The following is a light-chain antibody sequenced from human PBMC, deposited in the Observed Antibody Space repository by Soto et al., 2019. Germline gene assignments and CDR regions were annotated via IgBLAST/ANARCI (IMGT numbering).Light chain of an antibody. J-gene: IGLJ2*01. CDR3: SSFAGINNLL. Sequence: QSALTQPPSASGSPGQSVTISCTGTSSDVGAYDYVSWCQQHPGKAPKLMIYEVSQRPSGVPDRFSGSKSGNTASLTISGLQAEDEGDYYCSSFAGINNLLFGGGTKVTVL. V-gene: IGLV2-8*01. CDR1: SSDVGAYDY. CDR2: EVS.